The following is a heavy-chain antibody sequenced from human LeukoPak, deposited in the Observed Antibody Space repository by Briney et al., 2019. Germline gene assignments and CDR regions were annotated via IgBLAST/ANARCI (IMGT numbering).Heavy chain of an antibody. J-gene: IGHJ4*02. CDR1: GFTFGSYA. D-gene: IGHD1-26*01. CDR3: ARRGSYYGDSMDY. V-gene: IGHV3-64*01. Sequence: PGGSLRLSCAASGFTFGSYAMHWVRQAPGKGLEYVSAISSNGGSTYYANSMKGRFTISRDNSKNTLYLHMGSLRVEDMAVYYCARRGSYYGDSMDYWGQGTLVTVSS. CDR2: ISSNGGST.